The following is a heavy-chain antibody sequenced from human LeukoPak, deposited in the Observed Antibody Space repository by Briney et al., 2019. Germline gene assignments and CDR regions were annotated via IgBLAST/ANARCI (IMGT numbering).Heavy chain of an antibody. D-gene: IGHD2-2*02. CDR3: ARGGVVPAAIEDNWFDP. J-gene: IGHJ5*02. V-gene: IGHV4-39*07. CDR2: IYYSGST. Sequence: NSSETLSLTCTVSGGSISSSSYYWGWIRQPPGKGLEWIGSIYYSGSTYHNPSLKSRVTISVDTSKNQFSLKLSSVTAADTAVYYCARGGVVPAAIEDNWFDPWGQGTLVTVSS. CDR1: GGSISSSSYY.